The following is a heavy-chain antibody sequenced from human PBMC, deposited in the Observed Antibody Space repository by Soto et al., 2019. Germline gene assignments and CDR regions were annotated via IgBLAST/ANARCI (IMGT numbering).Heavy chain of an antibody. J-gene: IGHJ4*02. CDR3: ARGRPYDYILTGGYTLEY. D-gene: IGHD3-9*01. Sequence: QVQLQESGPGLVKPSETLSLTCTVSGGSISSYYWSWIRQPPGKGLEWMGYIYYSGSTNYNPSLRSRVAISVDTSKNQSSLKLSSVTAADMAVYYCARGRPYDYILTGGYTLEYWGQGTLVTVSS. V-gene: IGHV4-59*01. CDR2: IYYSGST. CDR1: GGSISSYY.